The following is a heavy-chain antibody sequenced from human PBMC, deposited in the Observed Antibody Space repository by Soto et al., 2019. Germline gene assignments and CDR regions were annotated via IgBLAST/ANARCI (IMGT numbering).Heavy chain of an antibody. CDR2: ISAYNGNT. D-gene: IGHD3-22*01. J-gene: IGHJ3*02. Sequence: QVPLVQSGAEVKKPGASVKVSCKASGYTFTSYGISWVRQAPGQGLEWMGWISAYNGNTNYAQKLQGRVTMTTDTSTSTAYMELRSLRSDDTAVYYCARDLRRNYYDSSGYYPDAFDIWGQGTMVAVSS. CDR3: ARDLRRNYYDSSGYYPDAFDI. CDR1: GYTFTSYG. V-gene: IGHV1-18*01.